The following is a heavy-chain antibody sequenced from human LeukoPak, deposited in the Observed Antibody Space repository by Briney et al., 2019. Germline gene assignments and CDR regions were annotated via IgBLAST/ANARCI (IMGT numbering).Heavy chain of an antibody. V-gene: IGHV3-30*02. J-gene: IGHJ4*02. D-gene: IGHD2-2*01. Sequence: PGGSLRLSCAASGFTFSNYGMHWLRQAPGKGLEWVAFIRYHGSDKYYADSVKGRFTISRDNSKNTLYLQMNSLRPEDTSVYFCARSPTSWYFDYWGQGTLVTVSS. CDR3: ARSPTSWYFDY. CDR2: IRYHGSDK. CDR1: GFTFSNYG.